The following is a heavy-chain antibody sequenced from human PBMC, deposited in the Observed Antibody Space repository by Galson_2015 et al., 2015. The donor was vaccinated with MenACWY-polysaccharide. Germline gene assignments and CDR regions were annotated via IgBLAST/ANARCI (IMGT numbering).Heavy chain of an antibody. CDR1: DGSFSTGRYC. CDR2: IYYRGST. CDR3: GRDASGYFKVDY. V-gene: IGHV4-30-4*08. J-gene: IGHJ4*02. Sequence: TLSLTCTVSDGSFSTGRYCWDWIRQPPGEGLEWIGYIYYRGSTYYNPSLESRITISVDTSKNQFSLRLSSVTAADTAVYFCGRDASGYFKVDYWGQGTLVTVSS. D-gene: IGHD3-3*01.